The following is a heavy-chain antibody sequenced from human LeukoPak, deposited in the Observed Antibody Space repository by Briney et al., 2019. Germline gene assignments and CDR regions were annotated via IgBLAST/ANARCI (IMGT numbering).Heavy chain of an antibody. V-gene: IGHV1-8*01. D-gene: IGHD3-22*01. CDR2: MNPNSGNT. CDR3: ARGEGDTYYYDVNWFDP. CDR1: GYTFTSYD. J-gene: IGHJ5*02. Sequence: ASVTVSYKASGYTFTSYDINWVRQATGQGLEWMGWMNPNSGNTGYAQKFQGRVTMTRNTSISTAYMELSSLRSEDTAVYYCARGEGDTYYYDVNWFDPWGQGTLVTVSS.